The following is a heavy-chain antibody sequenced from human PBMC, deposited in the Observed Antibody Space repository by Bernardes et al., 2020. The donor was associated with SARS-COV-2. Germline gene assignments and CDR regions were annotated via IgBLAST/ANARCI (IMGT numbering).Heavy chain of an antibody. CDR3: ASVNDFWRGYGAFYYYYGMDV. J-gene: IGHJ6*02. V-gene: IGHV3-23*01. CDR2: ISGRGGST. D-gene: IGHD3-3*01. Sequence: GSLRLSCTASGFTFSIYAMSWVRQAPGKGLEWVSAISGRGGSTCYADSVRGRFTISRDNSKNTLYLQMNSLRAEDTAVYYCASVNDFWRGYGAFYYYYGMDVWGQGTTVTVSS. CDR1: GFTFSIYA.